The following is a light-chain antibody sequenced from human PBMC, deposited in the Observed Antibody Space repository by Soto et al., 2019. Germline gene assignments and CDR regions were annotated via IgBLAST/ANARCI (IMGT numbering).Light chain of an antibody. Sequence: QSVLTQPASVSGSPGQSITISCTGTSSDVGSYNLVSWYQLYPGKAPKLMIYEGSKRPSGVSNRFSGSKSGNTASLTISGLQAEDEADYYCCSYAGSSTWVFGGGTKLTVL. CDR2: EGS. CDR1: SSDVGSYNL. V-gene: IGLV2-23*01. CDR3: CSYAGSSTWV. J-gene: IGLJ3*02.